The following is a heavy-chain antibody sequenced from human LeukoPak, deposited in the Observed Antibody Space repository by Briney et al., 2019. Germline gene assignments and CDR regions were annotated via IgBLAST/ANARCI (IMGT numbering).Heavy chain of an antibody. J-gene: IGHJ3*02. CDR3: AKDLGVSYYYDSTDAFDI. CDR2: ISSSSSTI. CDR1: GFTFSSYS. D-gene: IGHD3-22*01. V-gene: IGHV3-48*01. Sequence: GGSLRLSCAASGFTFSSYSMNWVRQAPGKGLEWVSYISSSSSTIYYADSVKGRFTISRDNSKNTLYLQMNSLRAEDTAVYYCAKDLGVSYYYDSTDAFDIWGQGTMVTVSS.